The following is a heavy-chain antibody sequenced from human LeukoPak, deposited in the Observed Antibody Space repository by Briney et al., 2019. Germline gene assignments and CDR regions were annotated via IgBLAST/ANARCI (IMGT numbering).Heavy chain of an antibody. Sequence: ASVKVSCKASGYPFSNYDVNWVRHATGQGLEWMAWMNPGSGDTGYAQKFQGRLTMSSNISMYTASMELRSLTSEDTAVYFCARSRRGYYMDVWGTGTPVTVSS. V-gene: IGHV1-8*01. CDR1: GYPFSNYD. CDR3: ARSRRGYYMDV. CDR2: MNPGSGDT. J-gene: IGHJ6*03.